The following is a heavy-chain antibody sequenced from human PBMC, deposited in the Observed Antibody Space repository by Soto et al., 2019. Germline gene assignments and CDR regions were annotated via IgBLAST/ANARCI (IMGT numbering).Heavy chain of an antibody. J-gene: IGHJ4*02. D-gene: IGHD2-15*01. CDR1: GFTFSSYG. CDR3: AKGIGPWHTTPCGY. CDR2: ISYDGSNK. Sequence: QVQLVESGGGVVQPGRSLRLSCAASGFTFSSYGMHWVRQAPGKGLEWVAVISYDGSNKYYADSVKGRFTISRDNSKNTLYLQMNSLRAEDTAVYYCAKGIGPWHTTPCGYWGQGTLVTVSS. V-gene: IGHV3-30*18.